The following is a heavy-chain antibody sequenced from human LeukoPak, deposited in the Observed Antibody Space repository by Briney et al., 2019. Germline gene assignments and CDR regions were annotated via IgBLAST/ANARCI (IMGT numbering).Heavy chain of an antibody. D-gene: IGHD6-13*01. CDR3: ARTLIAAASYGYGMDV. V-gene: IGHV4-31*03. Sequence: SETLSLTCTVSGGPISSGGYYWSWIRQHPGKGLEWIGYIYYSGSTYYNPSLKSRVTISVDTSKNQFSLKLSSVTAADTAVYYCARTLIAAASYGYGMDVWGQGTTVTVSS. CDR2: IYYSGST. CDR1: GGPISSGGYY. J-gene: IGHJ6*02.